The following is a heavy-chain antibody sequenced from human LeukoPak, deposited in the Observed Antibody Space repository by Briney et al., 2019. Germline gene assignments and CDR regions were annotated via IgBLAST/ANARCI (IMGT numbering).Heavy chain of an antibody. Sequence: PGGSLRLSCAASGFTFDDYAMHWVRQAPGKGLEWVSGISWNSGSIGYADSVKGRFTISRDNAKNSLYLQMNSLRAEDTALYYCAKSPYSSGYPFDYWGQGTLVTVSS. CDR2: ISWNSGSI. D-gene: IGHD3-22*01. V-gene: IGHV3-9*01. CDR1: GFTFDDYA. J-gene: IGHJ4*02. CDR3: AKSPYSSGYPFDY.